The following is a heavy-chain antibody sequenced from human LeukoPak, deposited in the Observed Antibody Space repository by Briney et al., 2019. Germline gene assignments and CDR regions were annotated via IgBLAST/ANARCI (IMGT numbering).Heavy chain of an antibody. Sequence: PSETLSLTCTVSGGSISSYYWNWIRQPPGKGLEWVGYIYYSGSTKYNPSLESRVTISVDTSKNQFSLKLRSVTTADTAVYYCVRGVPQGWVQWFDPWGQGALVTVSS. CDR2: IYYSGST. CDR3: VRGVPQGWVQWFDP. V-gene: IGHV4-59*01. CDR1: GGSISSYY. D-gene: IGHD1-26*01. J-gene: IGHJ5*02.